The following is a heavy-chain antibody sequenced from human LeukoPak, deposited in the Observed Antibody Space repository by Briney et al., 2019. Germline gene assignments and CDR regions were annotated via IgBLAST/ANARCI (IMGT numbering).Heavy chain of an antibody. CDR1: GGSISSYY. J-gene: IGHJ6*03. D-gene: IGHD5-24*01. V-gene: IGHV4-59*01. CDR2: IYYSGST. CDR3: ARGLRGVEDDYYYMDV. Sequence: SETLSLTCTVSGGSISSYYWSWIRQPPGKGLEWIGYIYYSGSTNYNPSLKSRVTISVDTSKNQFSLKLSSVTAADTAVYYCARGLRGVEDDYYYMDVWGKGTTATVSS.